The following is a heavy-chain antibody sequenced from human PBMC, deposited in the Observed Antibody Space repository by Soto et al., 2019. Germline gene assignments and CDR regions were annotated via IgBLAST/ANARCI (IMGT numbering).Heavy chain of an antibody. Sequence: PSETLSLTCTVSGGSISSSSYYWGWIRQPPRKGRDGIGSIYYSGSTYYNPSLKSRVTISVDTSKNQFSLKLSSVTAADTAVYYCARLSNVLLWFGELLIPPHFDYWGQGTLVTVSS. CDR1: GGSISSSSYY. CDR3: ARLSNVLLWFGELLIPPHFDY. CDR2: IYYSGST. J-gene: IGHJ4*02. V-gene: IGHV4-39*01. D-gene: IGHD3-10*01.